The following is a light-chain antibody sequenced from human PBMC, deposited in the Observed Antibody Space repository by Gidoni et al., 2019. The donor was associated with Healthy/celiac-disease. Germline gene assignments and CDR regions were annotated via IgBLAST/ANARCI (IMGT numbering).Light chain of an antibody. J-gene: IGKJ3*01. CDR3: QRYNNWPPIT. CDR2: GAS. Sequence: EIVMTQSPATLSVSPGERATLPCRASQSVSSNLAWYQQKPGPAPRLLIYGASARDTGIPARVSGSGSGTEFTLTISSLQSEDFAVYYCQRYNNWPPITFGPGTKVDIK. CDR1: QSVSSN. V-gene: IGKV3-15*01.